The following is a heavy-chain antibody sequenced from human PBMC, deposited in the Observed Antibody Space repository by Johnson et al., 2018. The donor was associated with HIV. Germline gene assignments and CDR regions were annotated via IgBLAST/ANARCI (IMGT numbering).Heavy chain of an antibody. CDR2: ISYDGSNK. Sequence: QVQLVESGGGVVQPGRSLRLSCAASGFTFSSYAMHWVRQAPGKGLEWVAVISYDGSNKYYADSVKGRFTISIDNSKNTLYLQMNSLRAEDTAVYYCAKVAATVITPRGEAFDIWGQGTMVTVSS. J-gene: IGHJ3*02. CDR1: GFTFSSYA. D-gene: IGHD4-23*01. V-gene: IGHV3-30-3*01. CDR3: AKVAATVITPRGEAFDI.